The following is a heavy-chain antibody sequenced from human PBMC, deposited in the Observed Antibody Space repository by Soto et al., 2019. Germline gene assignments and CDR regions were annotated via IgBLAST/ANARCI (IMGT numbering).Heavy chain of an antibody. Sequence: GASVQVSCKASGGTFSSYAISWVRQAPGQGLEWMGGIIPIFGTANYAQKFQGRVTITADKSTSTAYMELSSLRSEDTAVYYCARRLGAVGYCSSTSCSNVPNPYYYYYYGMDVWGQGTTVTVSS. CDR2: IIPIFGTA. D-gene: IGHD2-2*01. J-gene: IGHJ6*02. CDR1: GGTFSSYA. CDR3: ARRLGAVGYCSSTSCSNVPNPYYYYYYGMDV. V-gene: IGHV1-69*06.